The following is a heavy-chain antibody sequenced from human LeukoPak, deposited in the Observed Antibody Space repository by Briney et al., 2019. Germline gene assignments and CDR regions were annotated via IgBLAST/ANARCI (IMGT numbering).Heavy chain of an antibody. Sequence: PSETLSLTCTVSGGSISSSSYYWGWIRQPPGKGLEWIGSIYYSGSTYYNPSLKSRVTISVDTSKNQFSLKLSSVTAADTAVYYCARGTEPTYSFGEDAFDIWGQGTMVTVSS. J-gene: IGHJ3*02. CDR3: ARGTEPTYSFGEDAFDI. CDR1: GGSISSSSYY. CDR2: IYYSGST. D-gene: IGHD3-10*01. V-gene: IGHV4-39*07.